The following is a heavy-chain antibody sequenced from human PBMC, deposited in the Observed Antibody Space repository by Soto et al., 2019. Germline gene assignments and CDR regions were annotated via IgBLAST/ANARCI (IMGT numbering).Heavy chain of an antibody. CDR3: AKDGDYEYFDY. V-gene: IGHV1-69*06. Sequence: SVKVSCKASGDTFSTYAFTWVRQAPGQGLEWMGAIISIFGTPTYAQKFQGRVTITADKSTTSAYMELNSLKAEDTAVYFCAKDGDYEYFDYWGQGTQVTVSS. D-gene: IGHD3-22*01. CDR2: IISIFGTP. CDR1: GDTFSTYA. J-gene: IGHJ4*02.